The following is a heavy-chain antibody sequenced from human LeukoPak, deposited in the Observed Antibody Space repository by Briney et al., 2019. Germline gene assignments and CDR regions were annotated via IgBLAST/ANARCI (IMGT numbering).Heavy chain of an antibody. CDR2: IYYSGST. J-gene: IGHJ4*02. CDR3: ARVEQWLVSK. D-gene: IGHD6-19*01. CDR1: GGSISSYY. V-gene: IGHV4-59*08. Sequence: SETLSLTCTVSGGSISSYYWSWIRQPPGKGLEWIGYIYYSGSTNYNPSLKSRVTISVDTPKNQFSLKLSSVTAADTAVYYCARVEQWLVSKWGQGTLVTVSS.